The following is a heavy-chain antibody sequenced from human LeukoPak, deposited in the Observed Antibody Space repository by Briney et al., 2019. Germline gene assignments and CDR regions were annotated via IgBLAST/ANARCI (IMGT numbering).Heavy chain of an antibody. CDR3: ARASIFGVANFDY. Sequence: ASVKVSRKASGYTFTSYDINWVRQATGQGLEWMGWMNPNSGNTGYAQKFQGRVTMTRNTSISTAYMELSSLRSEDTAVYYCARASIFGVANFDYWGQGTLVTVSS. CDR1: GYTFTSYD. J-gene: IGHJ4*02. CDR2: MNPNSGNT. D-gene: IGHD3-3*01. V-gene: IGHV1-8*01.